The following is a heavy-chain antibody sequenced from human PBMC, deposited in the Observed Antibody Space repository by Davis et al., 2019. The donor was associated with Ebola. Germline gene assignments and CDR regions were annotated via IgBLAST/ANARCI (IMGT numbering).Heavy chain of an antibody. J-gene: IGHJ6*02. CDR3: ARVSNYYYGLDV. Sequence: AASVNVSCKASGYTFISYTLHWVRQAPGQRLEWMGWINAGNGHTKYSQEFQGRVTITRDTSANTAYMELSSLRSEDTAVYYCARVSNYYYGLDVWGQGTTVTVSS. CDR2: INAGNGHT. V-gene: IGHV1-3*01. CDR1: GYTFISYT. D-gene: IGHD5/OR15-5a*01.